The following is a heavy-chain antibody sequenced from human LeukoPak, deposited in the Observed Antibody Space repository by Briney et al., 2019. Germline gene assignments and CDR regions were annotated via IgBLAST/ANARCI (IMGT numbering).Heavy chain of an antibody. CDR2: IYTSGST. CDR1: GGSISSYY. D-gene: IGHD6-13*01. Sequence: SETLSLTCTVSGGSISSYYWSWIRQPAGKGLEWIGRIYTSGSTNYNPSLKSRVTMSVVTSKNQFSLKLSSVTAADTAVYYCARSGYSSSSTPFDYWGQGTLVTVSS. J-gene: IGHJ4*02. CDR3: ARSGYSSSSTPFDY. V-gene: IGHV4-4*07.